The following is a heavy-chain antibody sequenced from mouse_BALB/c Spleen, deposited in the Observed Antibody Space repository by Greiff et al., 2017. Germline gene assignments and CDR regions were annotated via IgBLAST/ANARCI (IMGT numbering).Heavy chain of an antibody. CDR2: ISSGSSTI. CDR1: GFTFSSFG. J-gene: IGHJ4*01. CDR3: ARRGVYDYDVYAMDY. D-gene: IGHD2-4*01. Sequence: EVMLVESGGGLVQPGGSRKLSCAASGFTFSSFGMHWVRQAPEKGLEWVAYISSGSSTIYYADTVKGRFTISRDNPKNTLFLQMTSLRSEDTAMYYCARRGVYDYDVYAMDYWGQGTSVTVSS. V-gene: IGHV5-17*02.